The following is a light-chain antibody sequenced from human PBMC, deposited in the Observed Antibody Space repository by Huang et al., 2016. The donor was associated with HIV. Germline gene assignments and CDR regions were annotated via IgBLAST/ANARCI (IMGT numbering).Light chain of an antibody. CDR2: GAS. J-gene: IGKJ1*01. CDR3: QQYNAWPSTWT. Sequence: EIVLTQSPGTLSLSPGETATLSCRASQGITGNLAWYQQRLGQPPRLLIYGASTRDPNIPGRFSGSGSVTDFTLTITSLRSEDSAVYYCQQYNAWPSTWTFGQGTRMEIK. CDR1: QGITGN. V-gene: IGKV3-15*01.